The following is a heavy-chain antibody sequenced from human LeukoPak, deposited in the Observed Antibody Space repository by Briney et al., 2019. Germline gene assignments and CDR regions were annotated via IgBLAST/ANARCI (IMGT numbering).Heavy chain of an antibody. V-gene: IGHV3-7*01. CDR1: GFTLSSYW. CDR2: INRDGSEK. CDR3: AKDRYGYYGSGSYYDY. Sequence: GGSLRLSCAASGFTLSSYWMSWVRQAPGKGLEWVANINRDGSEKYYADSVKGRFTISRDNSKNTLYLQMNSLRAEDTAIYYCAKDRYGYYGSGSYYDYWGQGTLVTVSS. J-gene: IGHJ4*02. D-gene: IGHD3-10*01.